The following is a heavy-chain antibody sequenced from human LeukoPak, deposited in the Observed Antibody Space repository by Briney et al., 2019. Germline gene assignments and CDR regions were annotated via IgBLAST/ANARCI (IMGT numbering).Heavy chain of an antibody. J-gene: IGHJ4*02. Sequence: SETLSLTCTVSGYSVSSGYYWGWIRQPPGKGLEWIGSIYHSGRTFYNPSLKSRVTISVDTSKNQFSLKLSSVTAADTAVYFCARRPIYGDPKFDYWGQGTLVIVSS. V-gene: IGHV4-38-2*02. D-gene: IGHD4-17*01. CDR1: GYSVSSGYY. CDR2: IYHSGRT. CDR3: ARRPIYGDPKFDY.